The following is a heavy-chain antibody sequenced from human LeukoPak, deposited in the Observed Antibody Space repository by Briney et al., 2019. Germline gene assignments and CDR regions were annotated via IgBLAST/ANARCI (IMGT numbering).Heavy chain of an antibody. Sequence: ASVEVSCKASGYTFTTYGITWVRQAPGQGLEWMGWISGYNGDTNYAQKLQGRVTMTTDTSTSTAYMDLRSLRSDDTAVYYCARDAYYYGSGSYYNGPFDYWGQGTLVTVSS. J-gene: IGHJ4*02. CDR1: GYTFTTYG. V-gene: IGHV1-18*01. D-gene: IGHD3-10*01. CDR2: ISGYNGDT. CDR3: ARDAYYYGSGSYYNGPFDY.